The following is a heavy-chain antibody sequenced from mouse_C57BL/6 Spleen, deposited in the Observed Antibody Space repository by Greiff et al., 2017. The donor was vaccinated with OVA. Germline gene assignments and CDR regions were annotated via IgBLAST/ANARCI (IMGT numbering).Heavy chain of an antibody. CDR1: GYTFTDYN. CDR3: ARLRDYGHYYAMDY. V-gene: IGHV1-18*01. J-gene: IGHJ4*01. CDR2: INPNNGGT. Sequence: EVKLVESGPGLVKPGASVKIPCKASGYTFTDYNMDWVKQSHGKSLEWIGDINPNNGGTIYNQKFKGKATLTVDKSSSTAYMELRSLTSEDTAVYYCARLRDYGHYYAMDYWGQGTSVTVSS. D-gene: IGHD2-4*01.